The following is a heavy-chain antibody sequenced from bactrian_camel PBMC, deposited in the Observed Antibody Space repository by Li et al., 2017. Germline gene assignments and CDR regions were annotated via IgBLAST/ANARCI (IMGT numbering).Heavy chain of an antibody. CDR1: GYTFNTYS. Sequence: HVQLVESGGGSALAGGSVRLSCAASGYTFNTYSWFRQVPGKEREGVAAMWANGANIYYADSVKGRFTISLDNAKDTLNLHMSVLKPEDSAMYYCAAAWDKDINFLDKPDEYNCWGQGTQVTVS. CDR3: AAAWDKDINFLDKPDEYNC. D-gene: IGHD1*01. J-gene: IGHJ4*01. CDR2: MWANGANI. V-gene: IGHV3S1*01.